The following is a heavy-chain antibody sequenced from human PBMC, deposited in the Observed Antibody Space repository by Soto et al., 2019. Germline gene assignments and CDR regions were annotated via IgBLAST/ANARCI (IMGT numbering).Heavy chain of an antibody. CDR3: AKDARFLEWLLDYDYMDV. J-gene: IGHJ6*03. V-gene: IGHV3-23*01. Sequence: GGSLRLSCAASGFTFSSYAMSWVRQAPGKGLEWVSAISGSGGSTYYADSVKGRFTISRDNSKNTLYLQMNSLRAEDTAVYYCAKDARFLEWLLDYDYMDVWGKGTTVTVSS. CDR2: ISGSGGST. D-gene: IGHD3-3*01. CDR1: GFTFSSYA.